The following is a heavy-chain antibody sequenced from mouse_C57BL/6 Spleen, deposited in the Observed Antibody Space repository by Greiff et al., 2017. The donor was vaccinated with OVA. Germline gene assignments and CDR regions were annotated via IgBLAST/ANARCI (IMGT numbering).Heavy chain of an antibody. Sequence: EVQRVESGGGLVKPGGSLKLSCAASGFTFSSYAMSWVHQTPEKRLEWVATISDGGSYTYYPDNVKGRFTISRDNAKNNLYLQMSHLKSEDTAMYYCARDWNYDYDVGVFDYWGQGTTLTVSS. CDR1: GFTFSSYA. D-gene: IGHD2-4*01. V-gene: IGHV5-4*01. CDR2: ISDGGSYT. CDR3: ARDWNYDYDVGVFDY. J-gene: IGHJ2*01.